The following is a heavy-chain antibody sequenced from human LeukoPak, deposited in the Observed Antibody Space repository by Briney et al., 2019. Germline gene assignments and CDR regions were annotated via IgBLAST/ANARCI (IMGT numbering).Heavy chain of an antibody. CDR1: GFSLSNYG. CDR2: LLYDGNTK. CDR3: ARDHRPEIQYYYMDV. D-gene: IGHD1-14*01. J-gene: IGHJ6*03. Sequence: GGSLRLSCAASGFSLSNYGMHWVRQAPGKGREWVAALLYDGNTKHYADSVKGRFTISRDISKNTFYLQMNSLTAEDTAVYYCARDHRPEIQYYYMDVWGKGTTVAVSS. V-gene: IGHV3-33*01.